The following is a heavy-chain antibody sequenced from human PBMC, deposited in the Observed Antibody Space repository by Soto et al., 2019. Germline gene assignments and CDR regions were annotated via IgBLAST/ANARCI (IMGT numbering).Heavy chain of an antibody. CDR1: GGTFSSYA. V-gene: IGHV1-69*13. Sequence: GASVKVSCKASGGTFSSYAISWVRQAPGQGLEWMGGIIPIFGTANYAQKFQGRVTITADESTSTAYMELSSLRSEDTAVYYCAREGVSEYYYGSGSYLDYWGQGTLVTVSS. D-gene: IGHD3-10*01. CDR2: IIPIFGTA. CDR3: AREGVSEYYYGSGSYLDY. J-gene: IGHJ4*02.